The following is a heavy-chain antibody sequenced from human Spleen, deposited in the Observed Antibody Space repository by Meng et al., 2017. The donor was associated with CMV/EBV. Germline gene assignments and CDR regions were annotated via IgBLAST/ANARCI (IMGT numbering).Heavy chain of an antibody. V-gene: IGHV3-30*04. CDR2: ISYDGSNK. CDR1: GFTFSSYA. CDR3: AREYKACGGDCYSYYYYYGMDV. Sequence: GGSLRLSCVGSGFTFSSYAMHWVRQAPGKGLEWVAVISYDGSNKYYADSVKGRFTISRDNSKNTLYLQMNSLRAEDTAVYYCAREYKACGGDCYSYYYYYGMDVWGQGTTVTVSS. J-gene: IGHJ6*02. D-gene: IGHD2-21*01.